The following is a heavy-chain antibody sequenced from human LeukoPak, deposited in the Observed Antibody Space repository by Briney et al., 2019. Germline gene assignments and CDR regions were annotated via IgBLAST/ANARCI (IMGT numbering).Heavy chain of an antibody. J-gene: IGHJ6*02. D-gene: IGHD4-17*01. CDR1: GFTFSSYA. Sequence: GGSLRLSCAASGFTFSSYAMSWVRQAPGKGLEWVSAISGSGGSTYYADSVKGRFTISRDNSKNTLYLQMNSLRAEDTAVYYCATVQKTTVTLVAQGIDYGMDVWGQGTTVTVSS. V-gene: IGHV3-23*01. CDR3: ATVQKTTVTLVAQGIDYGMDV. CDR2: ISGSGGST.